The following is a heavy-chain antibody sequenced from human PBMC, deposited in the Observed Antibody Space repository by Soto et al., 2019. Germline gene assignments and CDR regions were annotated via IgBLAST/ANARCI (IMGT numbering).Heavy chain of an antibody. CDR3: ARDSSPSYSSRWYDAFDI. D-gene: IGHD6-13*01. V-gene: IGHV3-7*05. CDR2: IKQDESKR. CDR1: GFTFSSYW. J-gene: IGHJ3*02. Sequence: EVQLVESGGGLVQPGGSLRLSCAASGFTFSSYWMTWVRQAPGKGLEWVANIKQDESKRYYVDSVEGRFTISRDNAKNSLFLQMNSLIAEDTAVYYCARDSSPSYSSRWYDAFDIWGQGTMVTVSS.